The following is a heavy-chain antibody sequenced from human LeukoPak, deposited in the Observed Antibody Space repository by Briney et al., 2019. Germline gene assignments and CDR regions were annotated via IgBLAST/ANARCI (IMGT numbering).Heavy chain of an antibody. CDR2: ISYDGSSK. CDR1: GFTFSSYA. Sequence: GGSLRLSCAASGFTFSSYALHWVRQAPGKGLEWVTVISYDGSSKYYADSVKGRFTISRDNAKNSLYLQMNSLRAEDTAVYYCARPGRDDAFDIWGQGTMVTVSS. CDR3: ARPGRDDAFDI. J-gene: IGHJ3*02. V-gene: IGHV3-30*04.